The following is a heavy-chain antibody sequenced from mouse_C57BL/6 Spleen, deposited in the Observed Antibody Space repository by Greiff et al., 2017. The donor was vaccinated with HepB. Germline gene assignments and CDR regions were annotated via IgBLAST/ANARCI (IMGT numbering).Heavy chain of an antibody. Sequence: VRLQHSGPELVKPGASVKWSGPASGSTIKNYNMHGVKQRPDKGLEWIGRINPEDGETKYDPNFQGRATITADTSYNTAYLQLSILTSEDTAVYYCAYSNYAWFAYWGQGTLVTVSA. CDR1: GSTIKNYN. CDR3: AYSNYAWFAY. D-gene: IGHD2-5*01. J-gene: IGHJ3*01. V-gene: IGHV14-2*01. CDR2: INPEDGET.